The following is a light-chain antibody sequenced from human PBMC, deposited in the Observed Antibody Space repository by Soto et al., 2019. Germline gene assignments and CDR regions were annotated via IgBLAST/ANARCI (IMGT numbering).Light chain of an antibody. CDR2: LEGSGSY. CDR3: ETWDSKTLE. CDR1: SGHSSYI. V-gene: IGLV4-60*03. J-gene: IGLJ3*02. Sequence: QSVLTQSSSASASLGSSVKLTCTLSSGHSSYIIAWHQQQPGKAPRYLMKLEGSGSYNKGSGVPDRFSGSSSGADRYLTISNLQSEDEADYYCETWDSKTLEFGGGTKLTVL.